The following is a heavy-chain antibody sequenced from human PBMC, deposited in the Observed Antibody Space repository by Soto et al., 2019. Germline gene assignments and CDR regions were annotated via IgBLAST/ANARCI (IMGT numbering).Heavy chain of an antibody. CDR1: GYIFSRYG. J-gene: IGHJ6*02. V-gene: IGHV1-18*04. CDR3: AREAAAERNYYGLDV. D-gene: IGHD6-13*01. CDR2: ISGYNGNT. Sequence: QVQLVQSGPEVRKPGASVKVSCKASGYIFSRYGISWVRQAPGHGLEWMEWISGYNGNTKFGERVQGRVNVTTDTSTSTAYMELRSLRSDDTAVYYCAREAAAERNYYGLDVWGQGTTVIVSS.